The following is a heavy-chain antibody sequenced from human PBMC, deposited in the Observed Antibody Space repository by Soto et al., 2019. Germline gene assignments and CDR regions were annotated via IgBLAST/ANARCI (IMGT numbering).Heavy chain of an antibody. V-gene: IGHV3-9*01. J-gene: IGHJ6*02. CDR3: AKGRSYYYYYGVDV. CDR1: GFIFDDYA. CDR2: INWNSCSI. Sequence: GGSLRLSCAASGFIFDDYAMYWVRQAPGKGLEWVSGINWNSCSIVYADSVKGRFTISRDNAKNSLYLQMNSLRAEDTALYYCAKGRSYYYYYGVDVWGQGTTVTVSS.